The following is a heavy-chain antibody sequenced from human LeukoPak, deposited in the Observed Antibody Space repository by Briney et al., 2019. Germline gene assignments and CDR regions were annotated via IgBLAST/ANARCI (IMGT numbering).Heavy chain of an antibody. V-gene: IGHV1-69*13. Sequence: SVKVSCTASGGTFSSYAISWVRQAPGQGLEWMGGIIPIFGTANYAQKFQGRVTITADESTSTAYMELNSLRSEDTAVYYCARDLVGSYRILDYWGQGTLVTVSS. CDR3: ARDLVGSYRILDY. J-gene: IGHJ4*02. D-gene: IGHD1-26*01. CDR2: IIPIFGTA. CDR1: GGTFSSYA.